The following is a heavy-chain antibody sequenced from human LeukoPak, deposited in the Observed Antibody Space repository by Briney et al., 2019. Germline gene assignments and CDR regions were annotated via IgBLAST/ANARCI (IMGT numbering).Heavy chain of an antibody. CDR2: IYYSGST. CDR1: GGSISSYY. V-gene: IGHV4-59*01. Sequence: SETLSLTCTVSGGSISSYYWSWIRQPPGKGLEWIGYIYYSGSTNYNPSLKSRVTISVDTSKNQFSLKLSSVTAADTAVYYCARGRAAVAEYYFDYWGQEPWSPSPQ. D-gene: IGHD6-19*01. CDR3: ARGRAAVAEYYFDY. J-gene: IGHJ4*01.